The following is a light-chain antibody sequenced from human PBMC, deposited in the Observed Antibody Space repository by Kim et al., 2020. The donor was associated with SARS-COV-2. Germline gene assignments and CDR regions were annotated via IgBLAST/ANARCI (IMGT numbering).Light chain of an antibody. CDR3: QQRSNWPLT. Sequence: SLSPGEGPPLSGRASQSVTRFLTWYQQNPGQAPSLLIYEASNGATGIPAGFSGSGSGTDFTLTISTLEPEVFAVYYCQQRSNWPLTFGGGTRWIS. CDR1: QSVTRF. V-gene: IGKV3-11*01. CDR2: EAS. J-gene: IGKJ4*01.